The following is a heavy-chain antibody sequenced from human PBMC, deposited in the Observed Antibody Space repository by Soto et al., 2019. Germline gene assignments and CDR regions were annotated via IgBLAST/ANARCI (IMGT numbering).Heavy chain of an antibody. CDR1: GGSFSGYY. D-gene: IGHD4-17*01. CDR3: ARGYGDWGYYYYGMDV. Sequence: SETLSLTCAVYGGSFSGYYWSWIRQPPGKGLEWIGEINHSGSTNYNPSLKNRVTISVDTSKNQFSLKLGSVTAADTAVYYCARGYGDWGYYYYGMDVWGQGTTVTVSS. CDR2: INHSGST. J-gene: IGHJ6*02. V-gene: IGHV4-34*01.